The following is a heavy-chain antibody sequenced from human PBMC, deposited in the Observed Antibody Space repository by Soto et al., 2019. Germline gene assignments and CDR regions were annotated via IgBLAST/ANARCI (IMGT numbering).Heavy chain of an antibody. J-gene: IGHJ4*02. CDR3: ARGPIFYY. CDR1: GGSFSGYF. Sequence: SETLSLTCAVYGGSFSGYFWSWIRQPPGKGLEWIGEINHSGSTDYNPSLKSRVTISVDTSKNQFSLSLSSVTAADTALYYCARGPIFYYWGQGALVTVSS. CDR2: INHSGST. V-gene: IGHV4-34*01.